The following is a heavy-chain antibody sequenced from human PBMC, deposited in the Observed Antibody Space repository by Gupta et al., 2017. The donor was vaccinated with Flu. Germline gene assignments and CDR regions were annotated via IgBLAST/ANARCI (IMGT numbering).Heavy chain of an antibody. V-gene: IGHV3-33*01. D-gene: IGHD3-22*01. CDR1: RLIFSDYA. J-gene: IGHJ6*02. CDR2: IWYDGNVK. Sequence: QVPLVHSGGCVVQPARSLRLSCAASRLIFSDYALNWVRQAPGKWLEWVALIWYDGNVKYYADSVKSRFTISRDNSKNTLYLQMNSLRAEDTAVYYCARDMQAFSMIDYYYYGMDVWGQGTTVTVSS. CDR3: ARDMQAFSMIDYYYYGMDV.